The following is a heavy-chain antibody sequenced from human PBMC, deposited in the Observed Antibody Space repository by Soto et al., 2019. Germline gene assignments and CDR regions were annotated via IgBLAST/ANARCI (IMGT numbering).Heavy chain of an antibody. CDR3: ARVKEYYDILTGYPGAGMDV. CDR1: GGSISSYY. J-gene: IGHJ6*02. CDR2: IYYSGST. V-gene: IGHV4-59*01. D-gene: IGHD3-9*01. Sequence: PSETLSLTCTVSGGSISSYYWSWIRQPPGKGLEWIGYIYYSGSTNYNPSLKSRVTISVDTYKNQFSLKLSSVTAADTAVYYCARVKEYYDILTGYPGAGMDVWGQGTTVTVSS.